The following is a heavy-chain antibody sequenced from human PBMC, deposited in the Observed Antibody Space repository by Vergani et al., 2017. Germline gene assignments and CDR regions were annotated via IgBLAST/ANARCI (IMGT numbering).Heavy chain of an antibody. CDR2: IYTSGST. V-gene: IGHV4-61*02. CDR1: GGSISSGSYY. Sequence: QVQLQESGPGLVKPSQTLSLTCTVSGGSISSGSYYWSWIRQPAGKGLEWIGRIYTSGSTNYNPSLKSRVTISVDTSKNQFSLKLSSVTAADTAVYYCARAIFPGTYSGYDYNFDYWGQGTLVTVSS. D-gene: IGHD5-12*01. CDR3: ARAIFPGTYSGYDYNFDY. J-gene: IGHJ4*02.